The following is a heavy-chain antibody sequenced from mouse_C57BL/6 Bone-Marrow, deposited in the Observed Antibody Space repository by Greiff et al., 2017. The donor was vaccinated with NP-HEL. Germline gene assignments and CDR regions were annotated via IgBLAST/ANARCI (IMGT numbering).Heavy chain of an antibody. CDR1: GYTFTSYW. Sequence: VQLQQPGAELVRPGTSVKLSCKASGYTFTSYWMHWVKQRPGQGLEWIGVIDPSDSYTKYNQKFKGKATLTVDTSSRPAYMQLSSLTSENSAVYYCAGGGSRHYYYAMDYWGQGTSVTASP. CDR3: AGGGSRHYYYAMDY. J-gene: IGHJ4*01. D-gene: IGHD1-2*01. V-gene: IGHV1-59*01. CDR2: IDPSDSYT.